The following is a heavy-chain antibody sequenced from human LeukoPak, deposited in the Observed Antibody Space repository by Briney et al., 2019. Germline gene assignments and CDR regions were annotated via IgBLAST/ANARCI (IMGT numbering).Heavy chain of an antibody. J-gene: IGHJ4*02. CDR2: ISGSSGLT. Sequence: QPGGSLRLSCAASGFTFSNHAMSWVRQAPGRGLEWVSAISGSSGLTYYADSVKGRFTISRDNSKNTVYLQMNSLRVEDTALYYCVRSLDYWGQGTLVTVSS. V-gene: IGHV3-23*01. CDR3: VRSLDY. CDR1: GFTFSNHA.